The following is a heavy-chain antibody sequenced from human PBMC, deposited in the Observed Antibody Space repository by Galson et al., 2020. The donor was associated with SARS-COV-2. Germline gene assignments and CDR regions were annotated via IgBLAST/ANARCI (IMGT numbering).Heavy chain of an antibody. J-gene: IGHJ6*03. V-gene: IGHV1-8*01. CDR1: RYTFTRYD. CDR3: ARARLGTTPFFYYYYMDV. CDR2: MNPNSGNT. D-gene: IGHD1-26*01. Sequence: ASVTVSCKASRYTFTRYDINWVRQATGQGLEWMGWMNPNSGNTRYAQKFQGRVTMTRNTSISTAYMELSSVRSEDTAVYYCARARLGTTPFFYYYYMDVWGEGTTVTVSS.